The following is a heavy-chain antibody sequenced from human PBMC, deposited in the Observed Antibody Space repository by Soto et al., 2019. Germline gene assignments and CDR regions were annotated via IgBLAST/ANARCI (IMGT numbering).Heavy chain of an antibody. V-gene: IGHV1-18*01. Sequence: GASVKVSCKASGYTFTSYGISWLRQAPGQGLEWMGWISAYNGNTNYAQKLQGRVTMTTDTSTSTAYMELRSLRSDDTAVYYCARDPNSGSYYASFDYWGQGTLVTVSS. CDR1: GYTFTSYG. J-gene: IGHJ4*02. D-gene: IGHD1-26*01. CDR3: ARDPNSGSYYASFDY. CDR2: ISAYNGNT.